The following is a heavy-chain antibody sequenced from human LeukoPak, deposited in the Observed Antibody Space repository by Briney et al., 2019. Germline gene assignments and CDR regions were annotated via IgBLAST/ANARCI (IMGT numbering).Heavy chain of an antibody. Sequence: PGGSLRLSCAASGFTFSSYSMNWVRQAPGKGLEWVSSISSSSSYKYYADSVKGRFTISRDNAKNSLYLQMNSLRAEDTAVYYCARDLQLASLDYWGQGTLVTVSS. CDR1: GFTFSSYS. CDR2: ISSSSSYK. J-gene: IGHJ4*02. D-gene: IGHD6-13*01. V-gene: IGHV3-21*01. CDR3: ARDLQLASLDY.